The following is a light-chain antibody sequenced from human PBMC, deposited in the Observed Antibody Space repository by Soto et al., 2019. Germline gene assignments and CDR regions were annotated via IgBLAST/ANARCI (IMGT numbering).Light chain of an antibody. CDR2: GNT. V-gene: IGLV1-40*01. J-gene: IGLJ2*01. CDR1: SSNIGAGYY. Sequence: QSVLTQPPSVSGAPGQRVTISCTGSSSNIGAGYYVHWYQQLPGRAPKLLIYGNTTRPSGVPDRFSGSKSGTSASLAITGLKAEDEADYYCLSFDSSLSVVFGGGTKLTVL. CDR3: LSFDSSLSVV.